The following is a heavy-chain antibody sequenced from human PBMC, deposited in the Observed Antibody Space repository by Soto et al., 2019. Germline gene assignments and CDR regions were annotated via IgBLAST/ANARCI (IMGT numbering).Heavy chain of an antibody. V-gene: IGHV4-61*01. CDR2: IYYSGST. D-gene: IGHD1-26*01. CDR1: GGSVSSGSYY. CDR3: ARRWELDDWFDP. J-gene: IGHJ5*02. Sequence: SETLSLTCTVSGGSVSSGSYYWSWIRQPPGKGLEWIGYIYYSGSTNYNPSLKSRVTISVDTSKNQFSLKLSSVTAADTAVYYCARRWELDDWFDPWGQGTLVTVSS.